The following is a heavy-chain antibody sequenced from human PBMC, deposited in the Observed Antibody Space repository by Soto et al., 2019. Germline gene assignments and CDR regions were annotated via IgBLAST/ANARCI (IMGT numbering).Heavy chain of an antibody. CDR1: GDAVSKYY. CDR3: ARSPAYGDYANLDT. CDR2: IYTTRSP. V-gene: IGHV4-4*07. Sequence: SETLSLTCTVSGDAVSKYYWNWIRQPAGKGLEWIGRIYTTRSPNYNPSLKSRVTMSVDTSKNQFSLKLNLSSVTAADTAVYYCARSPAYGDYANLDTWGQGTLVTVSS. D-gene: IGHD4-17*01. J-gene: IGHJ5*02.